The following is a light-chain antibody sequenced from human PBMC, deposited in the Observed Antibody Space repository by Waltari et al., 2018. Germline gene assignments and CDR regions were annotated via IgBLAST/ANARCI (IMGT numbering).Light chain of an antibody. CDR2: DVS. CDR1: SSDVGGYNY. V-gene: IGLV2-14*03. CDR3: SSYTSSSGTDVV. Sequence: QSALTQPASVSGSPGQSITISCTGTSSDVGGYNYVSWYQQHPGKAPKLMIYDVSKRASGFSKRFSGSKSGNTASLTISGRQAEDEADYYCSSYTSSSGTDVVFGGGTKLTVL. J-gene: IGLJ2*01.